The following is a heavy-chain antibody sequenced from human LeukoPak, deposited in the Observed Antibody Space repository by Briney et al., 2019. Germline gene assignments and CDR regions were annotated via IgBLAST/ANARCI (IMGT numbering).Heavy chain of an antibody. CDR3: ARVRYSGYDSPTYFDY. V-gene: IGHV3-30-3*01. Sequence: TGGSLRLSCAASGFTFSSYAMHWVRQAPGKGLEWVAVISYDGSNKYYADSVKGRFTISRDNSKNTLYLQMNSLRAEDTAVYYCARVRYSGYDSPTYFDYWGQGTLVTVSS. CDR1: GFTFSSYA. D-gene: IGHD5-12*01. J-gene: IGHJ4*02. CDR2: ISYDGSNK.